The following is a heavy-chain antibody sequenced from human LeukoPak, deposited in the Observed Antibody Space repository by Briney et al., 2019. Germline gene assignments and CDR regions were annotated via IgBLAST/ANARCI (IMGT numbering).Heavy chain of an antibody. CDR2: IYYSGST. D-gene: IGHD6-13*01. J-gene: IGHJ4*02. CDR3: ASSAAAHGGYFDY. V-gene: IGHV4-30-4*08. CDR1: GGSISSGDYY. Sequence: SETLSLTCTVSGGSISSGDYYWSWIRQPPGKGLEWIGYIYYSGSTYYNPSLKSRVTISVDTSKNQFSLKLSSVTAADTAVYYCASSAAAHGGYFDYWGQGTLVTVSS.